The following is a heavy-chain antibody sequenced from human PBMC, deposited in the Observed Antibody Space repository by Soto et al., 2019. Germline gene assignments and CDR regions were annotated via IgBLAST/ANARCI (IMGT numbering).Heavy chain of an antibody. D-gene: IGHD5-18*01. V-gene: IGHV3-30-3*01. CDR3: ARAIETAMDPCDY. Sequence: LSLSCAASGFSFTTYAMHWVRQAPGKGLEWVAVISDDGSIKYYADSVKGRFTISRDNSKNTFYLQMNSLRGDDTALYYCARAIETAMDPCDYWGQGALVTVYS. CDR2: ISDDGSIK. J-gene: IGHJ4*02. CDR1: GFSFTTYA.